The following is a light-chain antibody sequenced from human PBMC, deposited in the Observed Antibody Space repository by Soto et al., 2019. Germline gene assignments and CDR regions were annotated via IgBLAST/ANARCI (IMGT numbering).Light chain of an antibody. J-gene: IGLJ3*02. Sequence: QSALTQPASVSGSPGQSITISCTGTSSDVGCYNLVSWYQQHPGKAPKLMIYEGSNRPSGVSNRFYGSKYGNTASLRISGLPAENEGDYYCCYYAGSSPGVFAGGTKLTV. CDR3: CYYAGSSPGV. CDR1: SSDVGCYNL. V-gene: IGLV2-23*01. CDR2: EGS.